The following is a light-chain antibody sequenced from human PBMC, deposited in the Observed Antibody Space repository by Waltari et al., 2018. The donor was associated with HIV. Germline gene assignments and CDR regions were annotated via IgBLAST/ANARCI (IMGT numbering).Light chain of an antibody. Sequence: DIEMTQSPSSLSASLGDRISITCRASQGFRQYLAWYQQRPGERPNVLIYGATVLQPGFPSRFSASGSGTEFSFTISNLRPEDVGTYYCQTYNGAPFAFGGGTKVEV. CDR2: GAT. CDR1: QGFRQY. V-gene: IGKV1-27*01. CDR3: QTYNGAPFA. J-gene: IGKJ4*01.